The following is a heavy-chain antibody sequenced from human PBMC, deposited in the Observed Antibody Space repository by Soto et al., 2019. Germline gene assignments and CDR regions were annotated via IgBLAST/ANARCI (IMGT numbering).Heavy chain of an antibody. D-gene: IGHD6-13*01. CDR1: GGSINNYY. CDR2: MYYSGST. CDR3: ARSSSWYYFDF. V-gene: IGHV4-59*01. J-gene: IGHJ4*02. Sequence: PSETLSLTCTVSGGSINNYYWSWIRQPPGKGLEWIGYMYYSGSTNYNPSLKSRVTMSVDTSKTQFSLKLTSVTAADSALYYCARSSSWYYFDFCGQGTLVTVSS.